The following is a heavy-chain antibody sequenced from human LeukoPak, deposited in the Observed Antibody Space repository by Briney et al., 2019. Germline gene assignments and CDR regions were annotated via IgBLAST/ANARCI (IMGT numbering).Heavy chain of an antibody. CDR2: IYPGDSDT. Sequence: KHGESLKISCKGSGYSFTSYWIGWVRQMPGKGLEWMGIIYPGDSDTRYCPSFQGQVTISADKSISTAYLQWSSLKASDTAMYYCARPHGIAADPFVSWFDPWGQGTLVTVSS. CDR1: GYSFTSYW. V-gene: IGHV5-51*01. CDR3: ARPHGIAADPFVSWFDP. J-gene: IGHJ5*02. D-gene: IGHD6-13*01.